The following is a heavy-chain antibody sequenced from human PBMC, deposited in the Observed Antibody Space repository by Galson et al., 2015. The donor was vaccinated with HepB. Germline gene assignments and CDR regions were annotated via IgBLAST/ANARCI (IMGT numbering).Heavy chain of an antibody. CDR1: GFTFSNYA. D-gene: IGHD2-2*01. Sequence: SLRLSCAASGFTFSNYAMTWVRQAPGKGLEWVSIISDNGASTYYADSVRGRFTISRDNSKITLYLQMHSLRVEDTAIYYCAKALGVLAPAASRWFDPWGQGTLVTVSS. CDR2: ISDNGAST. J-gene: IGHJ5*02. V-gene: IGHV3-23*01. CDR3: AKALGVLAPAASRWFDP.